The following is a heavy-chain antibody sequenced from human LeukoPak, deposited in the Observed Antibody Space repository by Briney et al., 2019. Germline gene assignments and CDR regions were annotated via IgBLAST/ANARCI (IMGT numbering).Heavy chain of an antibody. D-gene: IGHD4-17*01. J-gene: IGHJ4*02. CDR1: GYSISSGYY. Sequence: SETLSLTCTVSGYSISSGYYWGWIRQPPGKGLEWIGSIYHSGSTYYNPSLKSRVTISVDTSKNQFSLKLRSVTAADTAVYYCARTDGDYYFDYWGQGTLVTVSS. V-gene: IGHV4-38-2*02. CDR3: ARTDGDYYFDY. CDR2: IYHSGST.